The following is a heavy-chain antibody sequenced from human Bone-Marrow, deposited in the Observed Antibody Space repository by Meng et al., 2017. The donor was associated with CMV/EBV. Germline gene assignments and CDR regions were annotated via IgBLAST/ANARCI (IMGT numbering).Heavy chain of an antibody. V-gene: IGHV1-2*02. J-gene: IGHJ2*01. CDR2: INPNSGGT. CDR3: ARMLLPAARNWYFDL. Sequence: SGYTFTGYYMHWVRQAPGQGLEWMGWINPNSGGTNYAQKFQGRVTMTRDTSISTAYMELSRLRSDDTAVYYCARMLLPAARNWYFDLWGRGTLVTVSS. CDR1: GYTFTGYY. D-gene: IGHD2-2*01.